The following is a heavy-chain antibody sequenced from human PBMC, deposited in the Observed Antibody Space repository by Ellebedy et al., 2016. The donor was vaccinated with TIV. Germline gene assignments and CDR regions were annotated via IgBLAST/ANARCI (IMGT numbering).Heavy chain of an antibody. CDR3: VRDTSYAFDI. D-gene: IGHD2-21*02. J-gene: IGHJ3*02. CDR1: GVTFSSYS. Sequence: PGGSLRLPCAASGVTFSSYSWNWVRQAPGKGLEWVSYISRSIHYADSVKGRFTISRDNAKNSVYLQMYSLRGEDTAVYYCVRDTSYAFDIWGQGTMVTVSS. V-gene: IGHV3-48*01. CDR2: ISRSI.